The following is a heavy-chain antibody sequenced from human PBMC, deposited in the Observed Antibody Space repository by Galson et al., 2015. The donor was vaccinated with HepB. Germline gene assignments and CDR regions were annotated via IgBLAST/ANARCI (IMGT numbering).Heavy chain of an antibody. Sequence: SLRLSCAASGFTFSSYWMHWVRQAPGKGLEWVSCINRNGSKITYADSVKGRFTISRNNAKSILYLQMNSLRAEDTAVYYCARVPRGRLGDLLWIDYWGTGTLVTVAS. CDR3: ARVPRGRLGDLLWIDY. CDR1: GFTFSSYW. V-gene: IGHV3-74*01. D-gene: IGHD3-10*01. J-gene: IGHJ4*02. CDR2: INRNGSKI.